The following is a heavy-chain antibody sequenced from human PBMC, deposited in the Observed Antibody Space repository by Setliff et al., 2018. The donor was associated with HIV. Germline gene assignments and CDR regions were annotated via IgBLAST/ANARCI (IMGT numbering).Heavy chain of an antibody. J-gene: IGHJ6*03. Sequence: LSLTCTVSGGSVNNNNCYWGWIRQPPGKGLEWIGNIYYSGSTYYTPSLKSRVTISVDTSKNQFSLRLSSVTAADTAVYYCARGEYYGSGTVYMDVWGKGTTVTVSS. CDR1: GGSVNNNNCY. V-gene: IGHV4-39*07. CDR3: ARGEYYGSGTVYMDV. D-gene: IGHD3-10*01. CDR2: IYYSGST.